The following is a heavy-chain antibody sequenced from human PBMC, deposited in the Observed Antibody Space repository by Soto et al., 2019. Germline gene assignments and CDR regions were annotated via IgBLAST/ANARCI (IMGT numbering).Heavy chain of an antibody. CDR1: GFTVSNYG. Sequence: VGSLRLSCAASGFTVSNYGMHWVRQAPGKGLEWVAVIWYDGGHKDNADSVRGRFTISRDNSKNTLYLQMNSLRAEDTAVYYCARGNWNYGYFDYWGQGTLVTGSS. CDR3: ARGNWNYGYFDY. V-gene: IGHV3-33*01. J-gene: IGHJ4*02. D-gene: IGHD1-7*01. CDR2: IWYDGGHK.